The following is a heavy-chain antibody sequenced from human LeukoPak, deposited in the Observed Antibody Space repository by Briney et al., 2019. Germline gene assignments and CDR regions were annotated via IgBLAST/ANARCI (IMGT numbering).Heavy chain of an antibody. CDR1: GGSFSGYY. Sequence: SETLSLTCAVYGGSFSGYYWSWIRQPPGKGLEWIGEIYHSGSTNYNPSLKSRVTISVDKSKNQFSLKLSSVTAADTAVYYCASTWELLLDYWGQGTLVTVSS. V-gene: IGHV4-34*01. D-gene: IGHD1-26*01. CDR3: ASTWELLLDY. J-gene: IGHJ4*02. CDR2: IYHSGST.